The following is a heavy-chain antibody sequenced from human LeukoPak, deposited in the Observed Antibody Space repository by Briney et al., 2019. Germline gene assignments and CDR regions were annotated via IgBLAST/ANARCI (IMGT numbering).Heavy chain of an antibody. CDR2: IVPILGIA. D-gene: IGHD3-3*02. CDR1: GGTFSSYT. Sequence: SVKVSCKASGGTFSSYTISWVRQAPGQGLEWMGRIVPILGIANYAQKFQGRVTITADKSTSTAYMELSSLRSEDTAVYYCARDPPLAPGAFDIWGQGTMVTVSS. CDR3: ARDPPLAPGAFDI. J-gene: IGHJ3*02. V-gene: IGHV1-69*04.